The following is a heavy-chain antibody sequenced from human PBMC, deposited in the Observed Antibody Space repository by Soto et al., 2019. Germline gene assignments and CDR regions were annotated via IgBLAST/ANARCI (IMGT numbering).Heavy chain of an antibody. Sequence: GGSLRLSCAASGFTFSSYAMSWVRQAPGKGLEWVSAISGSGGSTYYADSVKGRFTISRDNSKNTLYLQMNSLRAEDTAVYYCAKDVSGYSCYDYPYLFAYWGQGTLVTVSS. V-gene: IGHV3-23*01. J-gene: IGHJ4*02. CDR3: AKDVSGYSCYDYPYLFAY. CDR1: GFTFSSYA. CDR2: ISGSGGST. D-gene: IGHD5-12*01.